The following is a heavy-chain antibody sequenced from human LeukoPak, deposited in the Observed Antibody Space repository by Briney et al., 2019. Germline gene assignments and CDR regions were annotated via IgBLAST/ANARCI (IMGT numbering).Heavy chain of an antibody. J-gene: IGHJ4*02. CDR1: GGTFSSYA. CDR3: ARGSSKRWLQSSYYFDY. V-gene: IGHV1-69*01. Sequence: ASVKVSCKASGGTFSSYAISWVRQAPGQGLEWMGGIIPIFGTANYAQKFQGRVTITADESTSTAYMGLSSLRSEDTAVYYCARGSSKRWLQSSYYFDYWGQGTLVTVSS. CDR2: IIPIFGTA. D-gene: IGHD5-24*01.